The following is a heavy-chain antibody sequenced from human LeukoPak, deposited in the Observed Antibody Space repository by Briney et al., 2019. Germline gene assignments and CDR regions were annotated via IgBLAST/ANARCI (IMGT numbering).Heavy chain of an antibody. V-gene: IGHV1-24*01. CDR3: AAGTFGALLDY. J-gene: IGHJ4*02. CDR2: FEPEDGET. Sequence: ASVQVSCKTSGYTFTGYYLHWVRQAPGKGLEWMGGFEPEDGETIYAQKFQGRVTMTEDTSTDTAYMELSSLRSEDTAVYYCAAGTFGALLDYWGQGTLVTVSS. D-gene: IGHD3-3*01. CDR1: GYTFTGYY.